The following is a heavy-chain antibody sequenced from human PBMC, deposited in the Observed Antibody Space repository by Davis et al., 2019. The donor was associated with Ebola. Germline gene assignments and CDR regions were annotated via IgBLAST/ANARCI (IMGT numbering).Heavy chain of an antibody. J-gene: IGHJ4*02. V-gene: IGHV3-21*01. CDR2: ISSTRNYK. CDR1: GFTFSTFS. D-gene: IGHD2-2*01. CDR3: ARTACTTTSCSLGGADY. Sequence: PGGPLRLSCPASGFTFSTFSINWVRQAQGQGLEWVSSISSTRNYKYYADSVKGRFTISRDNAKNSLYLQMNSLRAEDTAGFYCARTACTTTSCSLGGADYWGQGTLVTVSS.